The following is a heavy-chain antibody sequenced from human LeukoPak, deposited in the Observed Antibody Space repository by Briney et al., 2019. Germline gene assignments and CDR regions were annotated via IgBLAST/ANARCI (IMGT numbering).Heavy chain of an antibody. J-gene: IGHJ4*02. D-gene: IGHD5-24*01. V-gene: IGHV3-48*01. CDR2: IWIDSGNT. CDR3: ARDYKYAFDN. CDR1: GFTFSDYS. Sequence: GGSLRLSCAASGFTFSDYSMNWVRQAPGKGLEWISYIWIDSGNTNYADSVKGRFTLSGDKAKNSLYLQMNSLRVEDTAVYYCARDYKYAFDNWGQGTLVTVSS.